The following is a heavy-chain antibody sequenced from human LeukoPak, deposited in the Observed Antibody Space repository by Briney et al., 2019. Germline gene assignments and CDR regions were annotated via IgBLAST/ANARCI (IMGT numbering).Heavy chain of an antibody. CDR1: GFTFSASA. J-gene: IGHJ5*02. D-gene: IGHD3-10*01. CDR3: TELDEGSGRLDP. Sequence: GGSLRLSCTASGFTFSASAMHWVRQASGKGLEWVGRIRSKANSHETAYAASVKGRFTISRDDSVNTAYLQMNSLKSEDAAMYYCTELDEGSGRLDPWGQGTLVTVSS. V-gene: IGHV3-73*01. CDR2: IRSKANSHET.